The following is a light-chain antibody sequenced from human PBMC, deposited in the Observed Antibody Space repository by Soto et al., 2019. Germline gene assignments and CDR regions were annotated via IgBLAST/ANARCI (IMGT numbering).Light chain of an antibody. Sequence: IQMTQSPSTLSASVGDRVTIACRASQSISSWLAWYQQKPGKAPKLLIYKASSLESGVPSRFSGSGSGTEFALTISSLQPDDFATYYCQQYNSYAGVTFGPGTKVDIK. V-gene: IGKV1-5*03. CDR1: QSISSW. J-gene: IGKJ3*01. CDR2: KAS. CDR3: QQYNSYAGVT.